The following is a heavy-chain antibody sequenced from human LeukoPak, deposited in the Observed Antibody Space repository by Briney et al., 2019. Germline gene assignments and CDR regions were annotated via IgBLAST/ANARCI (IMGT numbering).Heavy chain of an antibody. CDR2: ISGSGFSI. CDR3: AKLVGYAFDI. J-gene: IGHJ3*02. Sequence: PGGSLRLSCAASGFTLSSHAMSWVRQAPGKGLEWVSGISGSGFSIFYADSVKGRFTISRDNSKNTLYLQMHSLRAEDTAVYYCAKLVGYAFDIWGQGTMVTVSS. CDR1: GFTLSSHA. D-gene: IGHD3-16*01. V-gene: IGHV3-23*01.